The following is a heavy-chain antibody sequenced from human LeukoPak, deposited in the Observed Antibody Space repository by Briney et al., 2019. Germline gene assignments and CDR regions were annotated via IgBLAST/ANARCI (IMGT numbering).Heavy chain of an antibody. J-gene: IGHJ4*02. CDR2: ISAYNGNT. D-gene: IGHD3-22*01. Sequence: ASVKVSCKASGYTFTSYGISWVRQAPGQGLEWMGWISAYNGNTNYAQKLQGRVTMTTDTSTSTAYMELRSLRSDDTAVYYCARVRSYYDSSGRTYDYWAREPWSPSPQ. CDR3: ARVRSYYDSSGRTYDY. CDR1: GYTFTSYG. V-gene: IGHV1-18*01.